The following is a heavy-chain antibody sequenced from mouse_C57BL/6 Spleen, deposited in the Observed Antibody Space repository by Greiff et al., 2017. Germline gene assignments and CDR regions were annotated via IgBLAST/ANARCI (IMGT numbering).Heavy chain of an antibody. CDR1: GYSITSGYY. Sequence: EVQLVESGPGLVKPSQSLSLTCSVTGYSITSGYYWNWIRQFPGNKLEWMGYISYAGSNNYNPSLKNRISITRDTSKNQFFLKLNSVTTEDTATYYGARDSSGYVDYAMDYWGQGTSGTVSS. V-gene: IGHV3-6*01. D-gene: IGHD3-2*02. J-gene: IGHJ4*01. CDR2: ISYAGSN. CDR3: ARDSSGYVDYAMDY.